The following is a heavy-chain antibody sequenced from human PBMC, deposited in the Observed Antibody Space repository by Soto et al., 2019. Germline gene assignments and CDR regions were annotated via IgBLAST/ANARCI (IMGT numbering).Heavy chain of an antibody. D-gene: IGHD3-22*01. CDR2: IYYSGST. CDR1: GGYIISSSYY. Sequence: SETMSLTCTVAGGYIISSSYYWGWIRQPPGKGLEWIGSIYYSGSTYYNPSLKSRVTISVDTSKNQFSLKLSSVTAADTAVYYCARTPGNHYYDSSGYYFPYFDYWGQGTLVTVSS. J-gene: IGHJ4*02. V-gene: IGHV4-39*01. CDR3: ARTPGNHYYDSSGYYFPYFDY.